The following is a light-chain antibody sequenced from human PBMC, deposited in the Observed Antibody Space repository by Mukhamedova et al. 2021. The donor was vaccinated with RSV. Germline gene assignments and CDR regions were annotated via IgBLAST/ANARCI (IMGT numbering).Light chain of an antibody. J-gene: IGKJ1*01. CDR3: QHYWT. CDR2: KAS. Sequence: WYQRRVHGEVPKLLIYKASTLEDGVPSRFSGSGSGTEFTLTISSLQSDDFATYYCQHYWTFGQGTRVET. V-gene: IGKV1-5*03.